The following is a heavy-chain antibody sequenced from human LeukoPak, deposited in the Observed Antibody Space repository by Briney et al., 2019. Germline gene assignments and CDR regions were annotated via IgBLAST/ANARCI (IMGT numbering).Heavy chain of an antibody. CDR3: ARDRAWNYFDY. Sequence: GGSLRLSCAASGFTVSSNCMSWVRQAPGKGLEWVSLIYSDGSTYYADSVKGRFTISRDNSKNTLYLQMDSLRAEDTAVYYCARDRAWNYFDYWGQGTLVTVSS. D-gene: IGHD3-3*01. J-gene: IGHJ4*02. CDR1: GFTVSSNC. V-gene: IGHV3-53*05. CDR2: IYSDGST.